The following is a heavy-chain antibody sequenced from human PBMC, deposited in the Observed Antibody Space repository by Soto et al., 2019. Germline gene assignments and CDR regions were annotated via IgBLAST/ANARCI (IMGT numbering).Heavy chain of an antibody. D-gene: IGHD3-22*01. CDR3: ARVRGCSSSSYLYFDY. V-gene: IGHV4-59*12. J-gene: IGHJ4*02. CDR1: GGSISNYY. Sequence: SETLSLTCTVSGGSISNYYWSWFRQTPGKGLEWIGYIYYSENTDYNASLKGRVAISVDTTHNQFSLKMNSVTAADTAVYYCARVRGCSSSSYLYFDYWGQGALVTVSS. CDR2: IYYSENT.